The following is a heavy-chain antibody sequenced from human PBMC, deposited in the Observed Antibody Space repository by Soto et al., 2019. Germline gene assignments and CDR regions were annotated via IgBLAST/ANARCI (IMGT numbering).Heavy chain of an antibody. CDR1: GFTVSSNY. Sequence: GGSLRLSCAASGFTVSSNYMSWVRQAPGKGLEWVSVIYSGGSTYYADSVKGRFTISRDNSKNTLYLQMNSLRAEDTAVYYCARDWAYYYDSSGYSQQAAYYYYGMDVWGQGTTVTVSS. CDR2: IYSGGST. J-gene: IGHJ6*02. V-gene: IGHV3-53*01. CDR3: ARDWAYYYDSSGYSQQAAYYYYGMDV. D-gene: IGHD3-22*01.